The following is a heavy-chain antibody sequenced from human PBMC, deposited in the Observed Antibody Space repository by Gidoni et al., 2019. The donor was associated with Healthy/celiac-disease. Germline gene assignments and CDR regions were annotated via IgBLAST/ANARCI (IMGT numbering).Heavy chain of an antibody. CDR3: AKDMRGSGRGDFDY. Sequence: EVQLVESGGGLVQPGRSLRLSCAASGFTFDDYAMHWVRQAPGKGLEWVSGISWNSGSIGYADSVKGRFTISRDNAKNSLYLQMNSLRAEDTALYYCAKDMRGSGRGDFDYWGQGTLVTVSS. D-gene: IGHD3-10*01. CDR1: GFTFDDYA. J-gene: IGHJ4*02. V-gene: IGHV3-9*01. CDR2: ISWNSGSI.